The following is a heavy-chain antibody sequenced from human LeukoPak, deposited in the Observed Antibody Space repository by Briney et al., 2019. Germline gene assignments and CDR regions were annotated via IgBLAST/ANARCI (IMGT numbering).Heavy chain of an antibody. D-gene: IGHD3-3*01. CDR2: IYYSGST. V-gene: IGHV4-61*01. CDR1: GGSASSGSYY. Sequence: ASETLSLTCTVSGGSASSGSYYWSWIRQPPGKGLEWIGYIYYSGSTNYNPSLKSRVTISVDTSKNQFSLKLSSVTAADTAVYYCARELYDYFDYWGQGTLVTVSS. CDR3: ARELYDYFDY. J-gene: IGHJ4*02.